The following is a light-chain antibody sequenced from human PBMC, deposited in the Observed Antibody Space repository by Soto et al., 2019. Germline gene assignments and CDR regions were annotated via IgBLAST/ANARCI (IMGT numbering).Light chain of an antibody. V-gene: IGKV3-15*01. CDR2: DIS. CDR1: QTVSRN. CDR3: QKYNSAPLT. J-gene: IGKJ4*01. Sequence: EVVMTQSPATLSVSPGERATLSCRASQTVSRNLAWYQQRPGQAPRLLIYDISNRATGVPARFSGSGSETEFTLTIRSLQSEDVAAYYCQKYNSAPLTFGGGTKVDIK.